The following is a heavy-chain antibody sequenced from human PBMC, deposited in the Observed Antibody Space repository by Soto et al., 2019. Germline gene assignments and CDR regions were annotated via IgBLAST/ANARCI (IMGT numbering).Heavy chain of an antibody. CDR2: IYYSGST. CDR3: ARLLEMTTVKNAYYYYYGMDV. Sequence: QVQLQDSGLGLVKPSETLSLTCTVSGGSISSYYWSWIRKPPGKGLEWIGYIYYSGSTNYNPSLKNLVTISVDTSKNQFPLKLSSVTAADTAVYYCARLLEMTTVKNAYYYYYGMDVWGQGTTVTVSS. J-gene: IGHJ6*02. D-gene: IGHD4-4*01. CDR1: GGSISSYY. V-gene: IGHV4-59*01.